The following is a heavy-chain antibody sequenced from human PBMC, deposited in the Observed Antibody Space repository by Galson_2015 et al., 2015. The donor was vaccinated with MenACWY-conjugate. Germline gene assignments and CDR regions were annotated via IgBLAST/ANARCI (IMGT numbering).Heavy chain of an antibody. D-gene: IGHD1-1*01. CDR3: ARDQGTDDCYDGMDV. CDR2: IWYDGSNK. Sequence: SLRLSCAASGFTFSSYGMHWVRQAPGKGLEWVAVIWYDGSNKYYADSVKGRFTISRDNSKNTLYLQMNSLRAEDTAVYYCARDQGTDDCYDGMDVWGQGTTVTVSS. V-gene: IGHV3-33*08. J-gene: IGHJ6*02. CDR1: GFTFSSYG.